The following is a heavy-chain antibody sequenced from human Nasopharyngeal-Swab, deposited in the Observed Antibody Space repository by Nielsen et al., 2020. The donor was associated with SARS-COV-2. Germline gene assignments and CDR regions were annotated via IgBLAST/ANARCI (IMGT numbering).Heavy chain of an antibody. CDR2: ISGSGGTT. D-gene: IGHD6-6*01. J-gene: IGHJ4*02. Sequence: GGSLRLSCAASGFTFSGSTMHWVRQGPGKGLEWVSEISGSGGTTYYADSVKGRFTISRDNSKNTLHLQMNSLRVEDTGVYYCAKDLHSSSWPVGYWGQGTLVTVSS. CDR1: GFTFSGST. CDR3: AKDLHSSSWPVGY. V-gene: IGHV3-23*01.